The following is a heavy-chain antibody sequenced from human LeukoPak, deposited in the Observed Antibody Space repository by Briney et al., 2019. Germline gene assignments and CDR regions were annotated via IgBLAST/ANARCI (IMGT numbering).Heavy chain of an antibody. CDR2: INPNSGGK. CDR3: GRGIQSFDP. CDR1: GYTFTGYY. Sequence: ASGKVSCKGSGYTFTGYYMHWGRQAPGQGGEGMGWINPNSGGKKNDQKFQERVTMTRDTSMSAAYMEISRLTYDDTAVYYCGRGIQSFDPWGQGTLVTVSS. J-gene: IGHJ5*02. V-gene: IGHV1-2*02.